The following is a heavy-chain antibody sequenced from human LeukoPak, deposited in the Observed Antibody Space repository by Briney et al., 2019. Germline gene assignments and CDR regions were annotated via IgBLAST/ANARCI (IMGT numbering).Heavy chain of an antibody. CDR1: GGSISTYY. Sequence: PSETLSLTCTVSGGSISTYYWSWIRQPPGKGLEWIGYIYYSGSTNYKSSLKSRVTISVDTSKNQFSLKLSSVTAADTAVYYCARREYSSGWYLGGNWFDPWGQGTLVTVSS. V-gene: IGHV4-59*08. CDR3: ARREYSSGWYLGGNWFDP. CDR2: IYYSGST. J-gene: IGHJ5*02. D-gene: IGHD6-19*01.